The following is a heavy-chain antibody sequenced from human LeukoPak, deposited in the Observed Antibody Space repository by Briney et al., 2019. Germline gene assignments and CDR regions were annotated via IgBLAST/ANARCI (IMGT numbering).Heavy chain of an antibody. V-gene: IGHV4-39*01. CDR3: ARLEVYYDFWSGYPYYFDY. CDR1: GGSISSSSFY. D-gene: IGHD3-3*01. Sequence: SETLSLTCTVSGGSISSSSFYWVWIRQPPGKGLEWIGSIYCSGSTYSNPSLKSRVILSDNTSKNQYPLKLSSVTAADTAVYYCARLEVYYDFWSGYPYYFDYWGQGTLVTVSS. J-gene: IGHJ4*02. CDR2: IYCSGST.